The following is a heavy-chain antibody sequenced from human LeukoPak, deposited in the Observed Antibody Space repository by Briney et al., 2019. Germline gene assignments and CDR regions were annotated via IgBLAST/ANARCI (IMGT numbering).Heavy chain of an antibody. CDR3: ASPRGFSYGYFDY. Sequence: SETLSLTCTVSGGSISSSSAYWGWVRQPPGKGLEWIGSIYYRKNTYYNPSLKSRVTISADTSKNQFSLTLGSVSATDTAVYYCASPRGFSYGYFDYWGQGTLVSVSS. D-gene: IGHD5-18*01. J-gene: IGHJ4*02. CDR2: IYYRKNT. CDR1: GGSISSSSAY. V-gene: IGHV4-39*01.